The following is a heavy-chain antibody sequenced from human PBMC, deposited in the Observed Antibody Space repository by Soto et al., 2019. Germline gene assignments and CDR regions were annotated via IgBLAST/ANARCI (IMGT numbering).Heavy chain of an antibody. Sequence: EVQLVESGGGLVQPGGSLRLSCAASGFTFSADDMHWVRQPTGKGLEWVSAIGTLHDTYYPDSVKGRFTISRENAKNSLYLQMNSLTTGDTAVYYCARQASYWHGGGGWFDPWGQGTLVTVSS. CDR2: IGTLHDT. CDR1: GFTFSADD. J-gene: IGHJ5*02. V-gene: IGHV3-13*01. D-gene: IGHD2-8*02. CDR3: ARQASYWHGGGGWFDP.